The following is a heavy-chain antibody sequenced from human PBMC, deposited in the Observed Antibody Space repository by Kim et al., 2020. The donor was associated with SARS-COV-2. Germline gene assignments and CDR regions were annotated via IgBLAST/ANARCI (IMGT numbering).Heavy chain of an antibody. CDR3: ARAAAAGPYYFDY. CDR1: GGSVSSGSYY. V-gene: IGHV4-61*01. J-gene: IGHJ4*02. D-gene: IGHD6-13*01. Sequence: SETLSLTCTVSGGSVSSGSYYWSWIRQPPGKGLEWIGYIYYSGSTNYNPSLKSRVTISVDTSKNQFSLKLSSVTAADTAVYYCARAAAAGPYYFDYWGQGTLVTVSS. CDR2: IYYSGST.